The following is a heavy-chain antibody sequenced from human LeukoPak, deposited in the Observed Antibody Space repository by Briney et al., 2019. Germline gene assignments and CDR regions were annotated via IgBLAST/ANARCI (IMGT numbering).Heavy chain of an antibody. D-gene: IGHD3-16*01. Sequence: SETLSLTCTVSGGSISSYYWSWIRQPPGKGLEWIGYIYYSGSTNYNPSLKNRVTISVDTSKNQFSLKLSSVTAADTAVYYCASTLNMIPPPGYFDYWGQGTLVTVSS. V-gene: IGHV4-59*08. CDR2: IYYSGST. CDR3: ASTLNMIPPPGYFDY. J-gene: IGHJ4*02. CDR1: GGSISSYY.